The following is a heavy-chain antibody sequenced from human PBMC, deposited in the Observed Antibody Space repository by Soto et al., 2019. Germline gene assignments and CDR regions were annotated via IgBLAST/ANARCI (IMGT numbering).Heavy chain of an antibody. D-gene: IGHD6-13*01. V-gene: IGHV1-46*01. Sequence: QVQLVQSGAEVKKPGASVKVSCKASGFTFTNYFFHWVRQAHRQGLEWMGIISPYDGSTNYVESLEGRVTINRNTSTSTDNIELSSMRSEEKTVYYCARGDSRRSSRFYYYYGMEDWGQGKMMTVSS. CDR3: ARGDSRRSSRFYYYYGMED. CDR1: GFTFTNYF. CDR2: ISPYDGST. J-gene: IGHJ6*02.